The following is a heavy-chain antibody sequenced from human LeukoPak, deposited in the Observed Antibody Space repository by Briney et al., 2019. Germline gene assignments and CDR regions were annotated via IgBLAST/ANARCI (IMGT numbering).Heavy chain of an antibody. CDR3: ARAGYYYGSGSYLPAGGFDP. V-gene: IGHV1-69*13. CDR1: GGTFSSYA. CDR2: IIPIFGTA. Sequence: SVKVSCKASGGTFSSYAIRWVRQAPGQGLEWMGGIIPIFGTANYAQKFQGRVTITADESTSTAYMELSSLRSEDTAVYYCARAGYYYGSGSYLPAGGFDPWGQGTLVTVSS. D-gene: IGHD3-10*01. J-gene: IGHJ5*02.